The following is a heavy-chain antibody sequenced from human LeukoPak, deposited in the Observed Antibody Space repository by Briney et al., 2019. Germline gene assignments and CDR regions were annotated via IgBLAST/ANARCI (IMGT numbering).Heavy chain of an antibody. CDR1: GYSISNGYY. J-gene: IGHJ3*02. CDR2: IKQDGSEK. Sequence: ETLSLTCTVSGYSISNGYYWGWIRQPPGKGLEWVANIKQDGSEKYYVDSVKGRFTISRDNAKNSLYLQMNSLRAEDTAVYYCARDDPMIVGLGAFDIWGQGTMVTVSS. V-gene: IGHV3-7*01. D-gene: IGHD3-22*01. CDR3: ARDDPMIVGLGAFDI.